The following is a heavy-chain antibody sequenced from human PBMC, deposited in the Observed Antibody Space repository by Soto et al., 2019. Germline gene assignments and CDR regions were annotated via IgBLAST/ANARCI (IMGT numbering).Heavy chain of an antibody. CDR3: AKDPRYSVDPRD. V-gene: IGHV3-30*18. Sequence: GGSLRLSCAASGFIFSSYGMHWVRQAPGKGLEWVAFISYDGSNKHYADSVKGRFTISRDNSKNTLYLQMSSLRAEDTAMYYCAKDPRYSVDPRDWGQGTLVTVSS. CDR2: ISYDGSNK. CDR1: GFIFSSYG. D-gene: IGHD2-15*01. J-gene: IGHJ4*02.